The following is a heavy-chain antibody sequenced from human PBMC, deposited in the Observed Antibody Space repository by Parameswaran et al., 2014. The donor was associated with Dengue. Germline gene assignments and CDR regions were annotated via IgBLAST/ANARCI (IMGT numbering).Heavy chain of an antibody. D-gene: IGHD3-10*01. CDR3: AKAYGSGSYYAFDI. V-gene: IGHV3-7*03. Sequence: RWIRQPPGKGLEWVAIIKEDGTQAYYVDSVRGRFTISRDIAKNLLYPQMNSLRPEDTAFYYCAKAYGSGSYYAFDIWGQGTMVTVSS. CDR2: IKEDGTQA. J-gene: IGHJ3*02.